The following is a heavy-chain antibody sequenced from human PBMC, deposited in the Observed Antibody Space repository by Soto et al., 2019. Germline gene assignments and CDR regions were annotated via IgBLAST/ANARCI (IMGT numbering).Heavy chain of an antibody. J-gene: IGHJ4*02. D-gene: IGHD1-26*01. CDR1: NYSFSSFG. CDR3: ARDPFYSGSNLQVGYFDS. CDR2: VNPSNDNT. V-gene: IGHV1-18*01. Sequence: GASVKVSCKASNYSFSSFGISWMRQAPGQGLEWMAWVNPSNDNTNYAQGLQGRVTLTSDTSTSTAYMELGSLRSDDTAVYYCARDPFYSGSNLQVGYFDSWGQGTLVTVSS.